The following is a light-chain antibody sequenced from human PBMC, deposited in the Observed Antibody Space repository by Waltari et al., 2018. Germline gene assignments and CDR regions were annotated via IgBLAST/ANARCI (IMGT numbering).Light chain of an antibody. CDR3: QQFNSYPLT. CDR1: ITVSSA. CDR2: DVF. Sequence: AIQLTQSPSSLSASVGDRDTISCRASITVSSALAWYQQQPGKPPKLLIYDVFNLQTGVPSRFSGSGSGTDFTLTINSLQPEDFATYYCQQFNSYPLTFGGGTKVEIK. J-gene: IGKJ4*01. V-gene: IGKV1-13*02.